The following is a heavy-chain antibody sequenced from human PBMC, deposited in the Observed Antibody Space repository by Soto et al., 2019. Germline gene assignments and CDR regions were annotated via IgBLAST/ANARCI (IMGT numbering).Heavy chain of an antibody. CDR1: GFTFSSYA. J-gene: IGHJ4*02. V-gene: IGHV3-23*01. CDR2: ISGSGGST. CDR3: AKGVAARPVPIDY. D-gene: IGHD6-6*01. Sequence: EVQLLESGGGLVQPGGSLRLSCAASGFTFSSYAMSWVRQAPGKGLEWVSAISGSGGSTYYADSVKGRFTISRDNSKNTLCLQMNSLRAEDTAVYYCAKGVAARPVPIDYWGQGTLVTVSS.